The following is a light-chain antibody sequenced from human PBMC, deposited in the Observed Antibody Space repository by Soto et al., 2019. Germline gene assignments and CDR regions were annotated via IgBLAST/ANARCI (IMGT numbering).Light chain of an antibody. Sequence: VLTQSPGTLSLSPGESATLSCRASQTVSITYLTWYQQKPGQAPRLLIFGASKRATGIPDRFSGSGSGRDFTLTISSLQSEDFAVYYCQQYNNWPITFGQGTRLEIK. V-gene: IGKV3-20*01. CDR1: QTVSITY. CDR2: GAS. CDR3: QQYNNWPIT. J-gene: IGKJ5*01.